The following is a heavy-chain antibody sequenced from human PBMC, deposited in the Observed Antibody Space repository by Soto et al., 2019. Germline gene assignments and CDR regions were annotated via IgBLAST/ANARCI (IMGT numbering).Heavy chain of an antibody. CDR1: GFTFSSYS. Sequence: EVQLVESGGGLVQPGGSLRLSCAASGFTFSSYSMNWVRQAPGKGLEWVSYISSSSSTRYYADSVKGRFTISRDNAKNSLYLQMNSLRAEDTAVYYCARDRVVVVVAATGFDYWGEGTLVTVSS. CDR3: ARDRVVVVVAATGFDY. D-gene: IGHD2-15*01. J-gene: IGHJ4*02. V-gene: IGHV3-48*01. CDR2: ISSSSSTR.